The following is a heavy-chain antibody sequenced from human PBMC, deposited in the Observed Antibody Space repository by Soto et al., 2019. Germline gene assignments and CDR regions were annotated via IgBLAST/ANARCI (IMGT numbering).Heavy chain of an antibody. CDR2: IYYSGST. Sequence: ETLSLTCTVSGGSISSSSDYWGWIRQPPGKGLEWIGSIYYSGSTYYNPSLKSRVTISVDTSKNQFSLKLSSVTAADTAVYYCARPTTVVHDAFDIWGQGTMVTVSS. CDR1: GGSISSSSDY. D-gene: IGHD4-17*01. CDR3: ARPTTVVHDAFDI. V-gene: IGHV4-39*01. J-gene: IGHJ3*02.